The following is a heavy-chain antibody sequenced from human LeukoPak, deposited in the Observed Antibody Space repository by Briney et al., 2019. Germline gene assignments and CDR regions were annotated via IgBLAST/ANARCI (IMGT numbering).Heavy chain of an antibody. Sequence: SETLSLTCTVSGGSISSYYWSWIRQPPGKGLEWIGYIYYSGSTNYNPSLKSRVTISVDTSKNQFSLKLSSVTAADTAVYYCARAQYSGSYYFSAFDIWGQGTMVTVSS. D-gene: IGHD1-26*01. CDR2: IYYSGST. CDR1: GGSISSYY. V-gene: IGHV4-59*01. CDR3: ARAQYSGSYYFSAFDI. J-gene: IGHJ3*02.